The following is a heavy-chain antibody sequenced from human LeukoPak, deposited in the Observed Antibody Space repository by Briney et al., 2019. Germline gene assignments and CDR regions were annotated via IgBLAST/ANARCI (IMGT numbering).Heavy chain of an antibody. CDR2: IYYSGST. CDR3: ARYYYDSSGYYSLDY. V-gene: IGHV4-39*01. Sequence: SETLSLTCTVSGGSISSSSYYWGWIRQPPGEGLEWIGSIYYSGSTYYNPSLKSRVTISVDTSKNQFSLKLSSVTAADTAVYYCARYYYDSSGYYSLDYWGQGTLVTVSS. CDR1: GGSISSSSYY. D-gene: IGHD3-22*01. J-gene: IGHJ4*02.